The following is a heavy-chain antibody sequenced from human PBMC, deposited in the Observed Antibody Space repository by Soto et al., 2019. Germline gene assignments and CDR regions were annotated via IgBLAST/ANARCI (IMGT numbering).Heavy chain of an antibody. J-gene: IGHJ4*02. V-gene: IGHV3-30*18. Sequence: GGSLRLSCAASGFTFSSYGIHWVRQAPGKGLEWVTVISYDGSNKYYADSVKGRFTISRDNSKNTLYLQMNSLRAEDTAVYYCAKARGTTVRSGFLDYWGQGTLVTVSS. CDR1: GFTFSSYG. D-gene: IGHD4-4*01. CDR2: ISYDGSNK. CDR3: AKARGTTVRSGFLDY.